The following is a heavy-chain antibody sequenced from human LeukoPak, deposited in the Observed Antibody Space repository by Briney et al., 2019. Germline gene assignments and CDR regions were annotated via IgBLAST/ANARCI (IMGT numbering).Heavy chain of an antibody. D-gene: IGHD5-24*01. Sequence: SETLSLTCAVYGGSCDDYYCSWLRQPPGKGLEWIGEIHPSGIFYYNSSLLSRVTISIDTSKSHFSLRLTSVTAADTAFYYCARGRDRSKAGDHWGQGSLVTVSS. J-gene: IGHJ4*02. CDR3: ARGRDRSKAGDH. V-gene: IGHV4-34*01. CDR2: IHPSGIF. CDR1: GGSCDDYY.